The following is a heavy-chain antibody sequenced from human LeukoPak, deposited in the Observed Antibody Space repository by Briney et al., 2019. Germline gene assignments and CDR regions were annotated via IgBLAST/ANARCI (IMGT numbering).Heavy chain of an antibody. V-gene: IGHV3-7*03. CDR1: GFIFSSTW. D-gene: IGHD3-16*01. CDR2: INIDGSQR. J-gene: IGHJ4*02. CDR3: ARDPGWGALDY. Sequence: PGGSLRLSCAASGFIFSSTWMTWVRQTPGKGLELVSNINIDGSQRYHAYSVKGRFTTSRDNVKNTLYLQMNSLRVEDTAVYYCARDPGWGALDYWGQGALVIVSS.